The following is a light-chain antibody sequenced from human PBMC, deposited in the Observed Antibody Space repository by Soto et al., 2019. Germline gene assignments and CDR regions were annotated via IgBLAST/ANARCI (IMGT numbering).Light chain of an antibody. CDR2: AAS. CDR1: QSVSSRY. CDR3: QQYASSRT. J-gene: IGKJ1*01. Sequence: DIVLTQSPVTLSLSPGERATLSCRASQSVSSRYFAWYQQKPGQAPRLLIYAASSRATGIPDRFSGSGSGTDFSLTISRLEPEDFAVYYCQQYASSRTFGPGTKVE. V-gene: IGKV3-20*01.